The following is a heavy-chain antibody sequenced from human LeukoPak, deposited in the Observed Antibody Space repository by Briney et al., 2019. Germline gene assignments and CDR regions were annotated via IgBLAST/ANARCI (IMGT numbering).Heavy chain of an antibody. J-gene: IGHJ5*02. CDR2: INTNNGNT. CDR3: ARGVSGVTPP. CDR1: VYTFTSYD. V-gene: IGHV1-18*01. D-gene: IGHD4-23*01. Sequence: ASVTVSCKPSVYTFTSYDISWVRQAPGQGPEWLGWINTNNGNTHYAQSLQDRVTLTTDTSTSTAYMELRSLKSDDTAVYYCARGVSGVTPPWGQGTLVIVSS.